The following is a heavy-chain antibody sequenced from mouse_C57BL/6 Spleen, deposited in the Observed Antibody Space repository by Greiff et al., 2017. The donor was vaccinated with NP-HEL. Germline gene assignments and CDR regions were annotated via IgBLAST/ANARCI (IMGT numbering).Heavy chain of an antibody. J-gene: IGHJ4*01. CDR3: ARSCYGSRYYAMDY. Sequence: QVQLQQSGAELARPGASVKLSCKASGYTFTSYGMHWVKQTPGQGLEWIGAIYPGNGNTSYNAKFQGKATLTADNSSSTAYMELRSLPSEASAVYCGARSCYGSRYYAMDYWGQGTSVTVSS. V-gene: IGHV1-81*01. CDR1: GYTFTSYG. D-gene: IGHD1-1*01. CDR2: IYPGNGNT.